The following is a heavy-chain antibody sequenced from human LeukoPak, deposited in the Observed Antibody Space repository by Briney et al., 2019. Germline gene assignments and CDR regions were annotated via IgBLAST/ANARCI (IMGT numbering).Heavy chain of an antibody. V-gene: IGHV3-30*04. CDR3: AIDDIIVGATTRDY. CDR1: GFIFSTYA. D-gene: IGHD1-26*01. CDR2: ISSDGSNK. J-gene: IGHJ4*02. Sequence: GRSLRLSCVASGFIFSTYAMHWVRQAPGKRLEWLAVISSDGSNKYHVDSVKGRFTISRDNSKNTLYLEMDSVRLGDTAVYYCAIDDIIVGATTRDYWGQGILVTVSS.